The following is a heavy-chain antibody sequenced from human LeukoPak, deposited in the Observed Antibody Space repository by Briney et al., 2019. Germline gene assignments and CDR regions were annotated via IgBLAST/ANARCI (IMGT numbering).Heavy chain of an antibody. V-gene: IGHV1-3*01. Sequence: ASVKVSCKASGYTFTSYAIHWVRQAPGQRLEWMGWINAGNGNTKYSQKFQGRVTITRDTSASTAYMELSSLRSEDTAVYYCARAEVRYFDWLPSDYYYYGMDVWGQGTTVTVSS. D-gene: IGHD3-9*01. J-gene: IGHJ6*02. CDR2: INAGNGNT. CDR1: GYTFTSYA. CDR3: ARAEVRYFDWLPSDYYYYGMDV.